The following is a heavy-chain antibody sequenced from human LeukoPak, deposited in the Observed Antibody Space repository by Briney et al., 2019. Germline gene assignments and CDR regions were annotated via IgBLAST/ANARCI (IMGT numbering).Heavy chain of an antibody. J-gene: IGHJ4*02. Sequence: GASVKVSCKASGYTFTGYYMHWVRQAPGQGLEWMGWINPNSGGTNYAQKFQGRVTMTRDTSISTAYMELSRLRSDDTAVYYCARDVDYDFWSGYYNSYWGQGTLVTVSS. CDR3: ARDVDYDFWSGYYNSY. D-gene: IGHD3-3*01. CDR1: GYTFTGYY. CDR2: INPNSGGT. V-gene: IGHV1-2*02.